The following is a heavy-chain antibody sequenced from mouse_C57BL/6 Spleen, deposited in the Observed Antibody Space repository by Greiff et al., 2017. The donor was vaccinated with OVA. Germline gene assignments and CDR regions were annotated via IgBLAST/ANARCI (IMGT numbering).Heavy chain of an antibody. CDR2: ISSGSSTI. D-gene: IGHD1-1*01. CDR1: GFTFSDYG. CDR3: ARVDYYGSSYDVYYYAMDY. V-gene: IGHV5-17*01. Sequence: EVKLVESGGGLVKPGGSLKLSCAASGFTFSDYGMHWVRQAPEKGLEWVAYISSGSSTIYYADTVKGRFTISRDNAKNTLFLQMTSLRSEDTAMYYCARVDYYGSSYDVYYYAMDYWGQGTSVTVSS. J-gene: IGHJ4*01.